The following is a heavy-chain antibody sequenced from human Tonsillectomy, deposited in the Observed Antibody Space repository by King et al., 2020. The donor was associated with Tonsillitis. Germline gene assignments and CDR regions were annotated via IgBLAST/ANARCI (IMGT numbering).Heavy chain of an antibody. V-gene: IGHV4-59*12. CDR3: ARDKGDYDSSGYD. Sequence: VQLQESGPGLVKPSETLSLTCTVSGGSISSNYWTWIRQPPGKRLEWIGYIYNSGTTNYNPSPESRVTISVDTSKNQCSLKLSSVSAADTAVYYCARDKGDYDSSGYDGGRGTLVTVSS. D-gene: IGHD3-22*01. J-gene: IGHJ4*02. CDR1: GGSISSNY. CDR2: IYNSGTT.